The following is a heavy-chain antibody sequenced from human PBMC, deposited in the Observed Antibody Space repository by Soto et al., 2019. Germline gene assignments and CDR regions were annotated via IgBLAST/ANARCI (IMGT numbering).Heavy chain of an antibody. CDR3: ARGPDDSDVPRWDH. J-gene: IGHJ4*02. CDR2: INLRGGTT. D-gene: IGHD4-17*01. V-gene: IGHV1-46*02. CDR1: GYNFNQYY. Sequence: QVQLVQSGPEVRKPGASVRLSSATSGYNFNQYYIHWVRQAPGQGLEWMGIINLRGGTTEYAHKFRGRVTVTGDTSTRTAYMELISLRSEDTAVYFCARGPDDSDVPRWDHWGQGTLIAVSS.